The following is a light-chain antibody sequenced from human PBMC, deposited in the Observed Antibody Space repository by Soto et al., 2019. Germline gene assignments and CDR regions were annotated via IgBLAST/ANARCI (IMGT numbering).Light chain of an antibody. CDR1: SSDVGGYNY. Sequence: QSVLTQPPSASGSPGPSVTISCTGTSSDVGGYNYVSWYQQYPGRAPKLMIYEVTKRPSGVPDRFSGSKSGNTASLTVSGLQAEDEADYYCSSYAASNNFYFVFGGGTQLTVL. V-gene: IGLV2-8*01. CDR3: SSYAASNNFYFV. J-gene: IGLJ3*02. CDR2: EVT.